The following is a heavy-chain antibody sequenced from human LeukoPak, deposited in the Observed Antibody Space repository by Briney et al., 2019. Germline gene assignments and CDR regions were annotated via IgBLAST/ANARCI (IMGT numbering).Heavy chain of an antibody. CDR1: GDSVSSNSAA. CDR2: TYYRSKWYN. J-gene: IGHJ4*02. Sequence: SQTLSLTSAISGDSVSSNSAAWNSIRQSPSRGLEWLGRTYYRSKWYNDYAVSVKSRITINPDTSKNQFSLQLNSVTPEDTAVYFCAREGYYFDYWGQGTLVTVSS. CDR3: AREGYYFDY. V-gene: IGHV6-1*01.